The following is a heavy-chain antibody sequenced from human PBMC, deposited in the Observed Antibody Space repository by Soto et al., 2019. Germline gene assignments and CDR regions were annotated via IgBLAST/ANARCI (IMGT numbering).Heavy chain of an antibody. CDR1: GYTLTELS. Sequence: ASVKVSCKVSGYTLTELSMHWVRQAPGRGLEWMGGFDPEDGETIYAQKFQGRVTMTEDTSTDTVYMDLRSLRSEDTAVYYCATDLGFSLRAARNYFDYWGQGTLVTVS. CDR3: ATDLGFSLRAARNYFDY. V-gene: IGHV1-24*01. J-gene: IGHJ4*02. CDR2: FDPEDGET. D-gene: IGHD2-2*01.